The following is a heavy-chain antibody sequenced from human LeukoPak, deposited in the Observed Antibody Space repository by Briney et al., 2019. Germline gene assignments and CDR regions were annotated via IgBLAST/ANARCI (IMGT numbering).Heavy chain of an antibody. CDR3: ARDVRYGSGWYENYFDY. D-gene: IGHD6-19*01. CDR2: LYYSGST. V-gene: IGHV4-31*03. J-gene: IGHJ4*02. CDR1: GGSISSGDYY. Sequence: SETLSLTCTVSGGSISSGDYYWSWIRQHPGKGLEWIGYLYYSGSTYYYPYLKSRITISVDTSKNQFSLKLSSVTAADTAVYYCARDVRYGSGWYENYFDYWGQGTLDTVSS.